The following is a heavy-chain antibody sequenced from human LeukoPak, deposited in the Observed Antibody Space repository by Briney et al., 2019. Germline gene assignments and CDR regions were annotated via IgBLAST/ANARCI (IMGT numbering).Heavy chain of an antibody. J-gene: IGHJ4*02. V-gene: IGHV1-18*01. CDR2: ISSYNDNT. CDR3: ARGRYVTTRGGAAAGFLDY. D-gene: IGHD6-13*01. CDR1: GYTFSNYG. Sequence: ASVKVSCKASGYTFSNYGISWVRQAPGQGLEWMGWISSYNDNTNYAQKLQGRVTMTTDTSTSTAYMELRSLRSDDTAVYYCARGRYVTTRGGAAAGFLDYWGQGTLVTVST.